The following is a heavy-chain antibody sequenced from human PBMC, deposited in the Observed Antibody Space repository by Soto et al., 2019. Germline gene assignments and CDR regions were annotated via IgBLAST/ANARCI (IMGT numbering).Heavy chain of an antibody. CDR1: GFTFSYYW. CDR2: IHSDGSST. D-gene: IGHD2-21*02. J-gene: IGHJ3*01. Sequence: EVRLVESEGGLVQPGGSLSLSCAASGFTFSYYWMHWVRQAPGQGVLWVSRIHSDGSSTTYADSVKGRFTISRDNAKNTVSLQMNSLRVEDTDVYFCARGDRGAFDLWGQGTMVTVTS. V-gene: IGHV3-74*01. CDR3: ARGDRGAFDL.